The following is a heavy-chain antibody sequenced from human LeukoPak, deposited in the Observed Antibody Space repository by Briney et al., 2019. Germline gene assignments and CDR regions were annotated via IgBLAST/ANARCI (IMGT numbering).Heavy chain of an antibody. D-gene: IGHD3-3*01. CDR2: INPNSGGT. CDR3: ARTFTIFGVVIPFGWFDP. CDR1: GYTFTGYY. J-gene: IGHJ5*02. V-gene: IGHV1-2*02. Sequence: ASVKVSCKASGYTFTGYYMHWVRQAPEQGLEWMGWINPNSGGTNYAQKFQGRVTMTRDTSISTAYMELSRLRSDDTAVYYCARTFTIFGVVIPFGWFDPWGQGTLVTVSS.